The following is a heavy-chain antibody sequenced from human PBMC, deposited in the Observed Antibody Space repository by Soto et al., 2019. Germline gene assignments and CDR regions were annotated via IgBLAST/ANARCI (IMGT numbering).Heavy chain of an antibody. CDR1: GFSFSVYG. Sequence: GGSLRLSCETSGFSFSVYGMHWVRQAPGKGLEWVAVIWYDASKQFYAASVEGRFTISRDNSKAILYLQMNSLRAEDTAVYYCAAWAEGATEVHWGQGTRGTVSS. CDR2: IWYDASKQ. J-gene: IGHJ4*02. CDR3: AAWAEGATEVH. V-gene: IGHV3-33*01. D-gene: IGHD2-15*01.